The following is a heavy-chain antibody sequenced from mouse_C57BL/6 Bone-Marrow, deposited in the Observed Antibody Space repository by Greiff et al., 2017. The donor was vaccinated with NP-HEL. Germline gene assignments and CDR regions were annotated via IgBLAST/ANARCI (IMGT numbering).Heavy chain of an antibody. CDR2: IYPRSGNT. CDR3: ARYGGFAY. J-gene: IGHJ3*01. D-gene: IGHD1-2*01. V-gene: IGHV1-81*01. Sequence: VQLQQSGAELARPGASVKLSCKASGYTFTSYGISWVKQRTGQGLEWIGEIYPRSGNTYYNEKFKGKATLTEDKSSSTVYMELRSLTSENSAVYFCARYGGFAYWGQGTLVTVSA. CDR1: GYTFTSYG.